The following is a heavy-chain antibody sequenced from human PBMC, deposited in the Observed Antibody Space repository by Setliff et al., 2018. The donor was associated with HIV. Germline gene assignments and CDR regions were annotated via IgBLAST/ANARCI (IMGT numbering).Heavy chain of an antibody. CDR3: ARGTRVGANDAFDI. Sequence: VASVKVSCKASGYTFTGCYMHWVRQAPGQGLEWMGRINPSSGGTNYARKFQGGVTMTRDTSITTAYMELSRLRSDDTAVYYCARGTRVGANDAFDIWGQGTMVTVSS. J-gene: IGHJ3*02. D-gene: IGHD1-26*01. V-gene: IGHV1-2*06. CDR1: GYTFTGCY. CDR2: INPSSGGT.